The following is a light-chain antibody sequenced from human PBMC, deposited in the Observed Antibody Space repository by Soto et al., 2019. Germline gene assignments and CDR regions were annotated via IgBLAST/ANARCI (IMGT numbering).Light chain of an antibody. V-gene: IGLV2-14*01. J-gene: IGLJ3*02. Sequence: QSVLTQPASVYGSPGQSITISCTGTTSDVGSHNFVSWYQQLPGKAPKLLIYEVTNRPSGTSNRFSGSKSGNTASLTISGLQAEDEADYYCSSFTNSILVFGGGTKLTVL. CDR1: TSDVGSHNF. CDR3: SSFTNSILV. CDR2: EVT.